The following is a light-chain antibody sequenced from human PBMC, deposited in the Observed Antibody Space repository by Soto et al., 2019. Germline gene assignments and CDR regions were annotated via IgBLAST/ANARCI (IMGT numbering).Light chain of an antibody. CDR1: SSNIGGKT. V-gene: IGLV1-44*01. CDR3: AAWDDSLNAVV. CDR2: GNN. J-gene: IGLJ2*01. Sequence: QSVLTQPPSASGTPGQRVTISCSGSSSNIGGKTVNWYQQLPGTAPKLLIYGNNQRPSGVPDRFSGSKSGTSASLAISGLQSEDEADYYCAAWDDSLNAVVFGGGIKLTVL.